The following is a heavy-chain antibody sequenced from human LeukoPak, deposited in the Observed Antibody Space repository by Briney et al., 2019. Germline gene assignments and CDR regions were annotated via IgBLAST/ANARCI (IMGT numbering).Heavy chain of an antibody. V-gene: IGHV3-74*01. J-gene: IGHJ4*02. CDR2: INNDGSRT. Sequence: GGSLRLSCAASGFTFSDYWMHWVRLVPGKGLVWVSHINNDGSRTSYADSVKGRFTISRDNSKNTLYLQMNSLRAEGTAVYYCARRAGAYSHPYDYWGQGTLVTVSS. D-gene: IGHD4/OR15-4a*01. CDR1: GFTFSDYW. CDR3: ARRAGAYSHPYDY.